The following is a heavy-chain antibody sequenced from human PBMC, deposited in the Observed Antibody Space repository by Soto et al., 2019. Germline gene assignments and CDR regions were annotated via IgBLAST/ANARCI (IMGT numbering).Heavy chain of an antibody. Sequence: QVQLVQSGAEVKKPGASVKVSCKASGYTFTSYDINWVRQATGQGLEWMGWMNPNSGNTGYAQKFQGRVTMTRNTSISTAYMELSSLRSEDTAVYYCARGLYDFWSGYYLAPYYYYYGMDVWGQGTTVTVSS. CDR1: GYTFTSYD. J-gene: IGHJ6*02. CDR2: MNPNSGNT. CDR3: ARGLYDFWSGYYLAPYYYYYGMDV. V-gene: IGHV1-8*01. D-gene: IGHD3-3*01.